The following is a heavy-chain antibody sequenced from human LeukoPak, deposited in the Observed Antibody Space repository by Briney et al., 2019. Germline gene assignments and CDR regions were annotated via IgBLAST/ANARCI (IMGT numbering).Heavy chain of an antibody. CDR2: ITGSSRTK. CDR3: ARPTSSGWYSH. CDR1: GFIFSNYD. J-gene: IGHJ3*01. Sequence: GGSLRLSCAASGFIFSNYDMNRVRQAPGKGLEWVSYITGSSRTKSYADSVKGRFTISRDNAENSVYLQMSSLRAEDTAVYYCARPTSSGWYSHWGQGTMVTVSS. D-gene: IGHD6-19*01. V-gene: IGHV3-48*01.